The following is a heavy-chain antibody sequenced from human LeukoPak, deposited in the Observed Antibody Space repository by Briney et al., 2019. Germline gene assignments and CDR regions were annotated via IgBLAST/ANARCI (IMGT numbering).Heavy chain of an antibody. D-gene: IGHD2-21*02. CDR3: AKSPGLVVSTATHDN. Sequence: GGSLRLSCSASGFTINIYSLDWVRQAPGKGLAWVAAISGSGSSTYYADSVKGRFTISRDNSKNTLYLQMNSLRVEDTAIYYCAKSPGLVVSTATHDNWGQGTLVTVSS. CDR2: ISGSGSST. J-gene: IGHJ4*02. V-gene: IGHV3-23*01. CDR1: GFTINIYS.